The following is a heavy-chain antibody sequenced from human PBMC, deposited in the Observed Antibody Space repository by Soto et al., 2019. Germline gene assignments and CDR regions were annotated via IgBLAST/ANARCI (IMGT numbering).Heavy chain of an antibody. J-gene: IGHJ5*01. CDR1: GGTFSSYA. CDR3: ARVSGYGRNGWFAS. V-gene: IGHV1-69*13. D-gene: IGHD5-12*01. Sequence: GASVKVSCKASGGTFSSYAISWVRQAPGQGLEWMGGIIPIFGTANYAQKFQGRVTITADESTSTAYMELSSLRSEDTAVYYCARVSGYGRNGWFASSGQGTLVTVSS. CDR2: IIPIFGTA.